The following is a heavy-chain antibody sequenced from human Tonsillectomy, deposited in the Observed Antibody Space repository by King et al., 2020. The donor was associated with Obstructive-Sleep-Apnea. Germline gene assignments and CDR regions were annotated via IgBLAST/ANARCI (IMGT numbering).Heavy chain of an antibody. CDR3: ARASDTSLLNTPDY. CDR1: GFTVNTNS. V-gene: IGHV3-66*01. J-gene: IGHJ4*02. D-gene: IGHD5-18*01. CDR2: IYSDGNT. Sequence: VQLVESGGGLVQPGGSLRLSCAGSGFTVNTNSMTWVRQAPGKGLEWVSVIYSDGNTYYADSVKGRFTISRDNTKNTLYLQMNSLRAEDTSLYFCARASDTSLLNTPDYWGQGTLVTVSS.